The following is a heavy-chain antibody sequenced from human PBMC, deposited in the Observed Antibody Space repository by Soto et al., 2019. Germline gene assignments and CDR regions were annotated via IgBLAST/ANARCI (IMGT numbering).Heavy chain of an antibody. J-gene: IGHJ6*02. Sequence: XVXLVQXGAXXKKPGXSVKVSCKASGGTFSSYAXXWVRQAPGQGLEWMGGIIPIFGTANYAQKFQGRVTITADESTSTAYMELSSLRSEDTAVYYCARVRGTSSLFGMDVWGQGTTVTVSS. CDR3: ARVRGTSSLFGMDV. CDR2: IIPIFGTA. CDR1: GGTFSSYA. V-gene: IGHV1-69*12. D-gene: IGHD2-2*01.